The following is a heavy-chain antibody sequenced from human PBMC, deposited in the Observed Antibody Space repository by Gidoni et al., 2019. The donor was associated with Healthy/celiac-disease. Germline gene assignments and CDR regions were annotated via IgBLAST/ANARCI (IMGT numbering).Heavy chain of an antibody. V-gene: IGHV3-43*01. CDR2: ISWDGGST. CDR3: AKATPSTIFGVVTTSFDY. Sequence: EVQLVESGGVVVQPGGSLRLSCAASGFTFDAYTMHWVRQAPGKGLEWVSLISWDGGSTYYADSVKGRFTISRDNSKNSLYLQMNSLRTEDTALYYCAKATPSTIFGVVTTSFDYWGQGTLVTVSS. J-gene: IGHJ4*02. CDR1: GFTFDAYT. D-gene: IGHD3-3*01.